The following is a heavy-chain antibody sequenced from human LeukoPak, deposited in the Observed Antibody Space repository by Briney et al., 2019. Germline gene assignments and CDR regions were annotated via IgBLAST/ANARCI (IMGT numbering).Heavy chain of an antibody. Sequence: PGGSLRLSCAASGFTFSSYWMHWVRQAPGKGLVWVSRINTDGSSTSYADSVKGRFTISRDNAKNTLYLQMNSLRAEDTAVYYCARDRFDYGGNPEDYWGQGTLVTVSS. CDR3: ARDRFDYGGNPEDY. V-gene: IGHV3-74*01. CDR2: INTDGSST. CDR1: GFTFSSYW. D-gene: IGHD4-23*01. J-gene: IGHJ4*02.